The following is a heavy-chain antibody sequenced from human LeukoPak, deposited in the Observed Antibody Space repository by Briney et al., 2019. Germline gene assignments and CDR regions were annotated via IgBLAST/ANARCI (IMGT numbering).Heavy chain of an antibody. J-gene: IGHJ4*02. V-gene: IGHV3-7*01. Sequence: PGGSLRLSCAASGFMFSDYWMTWVRQAPGKGLEWVANIQQDGTEKYYVDSVEGRFTISRDNAKNSLYLQMNSLRAEDTAVYYCARTFSYWGQGTLVTVSS. CDR1: GFMFSDYW. CDR3: ARTFSY. CDR2: IQQDGTEK.